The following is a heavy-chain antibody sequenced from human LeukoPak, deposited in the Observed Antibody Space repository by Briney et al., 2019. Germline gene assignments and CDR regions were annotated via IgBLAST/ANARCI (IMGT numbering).Heavy chain of an antibody. CDR1: GDSMHSYY. J-gene: IGHJ6*03. CDR2: AYSGVIA. D-gene: IGHD1-26*01. V-gene: IGHV4-4*07. Sequence: SETLSLTCTVSGDSMHSYYWTWVRQSPEKGLEWIGRAYSGVIAYYNPSLQSRVTISVDKSNNQFSLDLTSVTAADTALYYCAREKSGTLTRAYYYIDVWGKGITVTVSS. CDR3: AREKSGTLTRAYYYIDV.